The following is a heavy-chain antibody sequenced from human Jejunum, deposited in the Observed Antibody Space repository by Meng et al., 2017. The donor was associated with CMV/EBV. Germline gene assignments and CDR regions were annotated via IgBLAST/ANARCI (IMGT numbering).Heavy chain of an antibody. V-gene: IGHV3-21*01. J-gene: IGHJ3*02. D-gene: IGHD1-14*01. CDR1: GITFNTDS. CDR2: ISSGRSNR. CDR3: ARDRKDVGYFDI. Sequence: AAAGITFNTDSMGGVRQAPGEGLGWGSYISSGRSNRHNADSVRGGFTIPRDNAENSLYLQMSSLRAEDTAVNYCARDRKDVGYFDIWGQGAMVIVSS.